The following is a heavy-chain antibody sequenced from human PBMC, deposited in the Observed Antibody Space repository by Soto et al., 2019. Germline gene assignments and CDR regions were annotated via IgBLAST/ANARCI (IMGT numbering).Heavy chain of an antibody. D-gene: IGHD2-15*01. CDR3: AKDEALGYCSGGSCYWGWFDP. CDR1: GFTFDDYA. CDR2: ISWNSGSI. V-gene: IGHV3-9*01. J-gene: IGHJ5*02. Sequence: EVQLVESGGGLVQPGRSLRLSCAASGFTFDDYAMHWVRQAPGKGLEWVSGISWNSGSIGYADSVKGRFTISRYNAKNSLYLQMNSLRAEDTALYYCAKDEALGYCSGGSCYWGWFDPWGQGTLVTVSS.